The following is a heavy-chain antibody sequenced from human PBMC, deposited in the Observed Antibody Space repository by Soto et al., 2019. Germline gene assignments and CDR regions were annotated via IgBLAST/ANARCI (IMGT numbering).Heavy chain of an antibody. Sequence: GGSLRLSCAASGFTFSSYAMSWVRQAPGKGLEWVSAISGSGGSTYYADSVKGRFTISRDNSKNTLYLQMNSLRAEDTAVYYCAKDLEKSHCSGGSCYFGYWGQGTLLTVS. V-gene: IGHV3-23*01. CDR2: ISGSGGST. CDR3: AKDLEKSHCSGGSCYFGY. D-gene: IGHD2-15*01. CDR1: GFTFSSYA. J-gene: IGHJ4*02.